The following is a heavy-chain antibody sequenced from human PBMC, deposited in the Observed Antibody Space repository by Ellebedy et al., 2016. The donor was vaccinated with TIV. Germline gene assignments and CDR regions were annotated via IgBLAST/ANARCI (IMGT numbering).Heavy chain of an antibody. CDR1: GFTFSSYD. Sequence: GESLKISCAASGFTFSSYDMQWVRQDTGKGLEWVSAIGTAGDTSYPCSVKCRFTISRDNAKNSLYLQMNRLRAEDTAVYYCARATIGFDYWGQGTLVTVSS. V-gene: IGHV3-13*01. CDR2: IGTAGDT. CDR3: ARATIGFDY. J-gene: IGHJ4*02. D-gene: IGHD5-12*01.